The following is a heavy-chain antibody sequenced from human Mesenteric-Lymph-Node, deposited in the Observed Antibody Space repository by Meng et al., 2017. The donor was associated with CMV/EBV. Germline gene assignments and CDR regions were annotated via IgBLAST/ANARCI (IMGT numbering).Heavy chain of an antibody. CDR3: ARVVHNWFDP. CDR1: GCSVSSGDYF. Sequence: CTVSGCSVSSGDYFWSWIRQPPGKGLEWIAYIYYSGSTYYNPSLKSRLTLSVDMSKNQFSLKLSSVTAADTAVYYCARVVHNWFDPWGQGTLVTVSS. J-gene: IGHJ5*02. V-gene: IGHV4-30-4*08. CDR2: IYYSGST.